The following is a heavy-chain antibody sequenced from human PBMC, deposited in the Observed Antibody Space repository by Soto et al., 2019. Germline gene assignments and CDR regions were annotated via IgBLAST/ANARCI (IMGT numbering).Heavy chain of an antibody. Sequence: QPGGSLRLSCAASGFTFSNYAMSWVRQAPGKGLEWVSGLSGSGGGTYYADSVKGRFTISRDNSKNTLYLQMNSLRAEDTAIYFCAKDGRYSGTYRYFDYWGQGALVTVSS. D-gene: IGHD1-26*01. CDR2: LSGSGGGT. J-gene: IGHJ4*02. CDR1: GFTFSNYA. V-gene: IGHV3-23*01. CDR3: AKDGRYSGTYRYFDY.